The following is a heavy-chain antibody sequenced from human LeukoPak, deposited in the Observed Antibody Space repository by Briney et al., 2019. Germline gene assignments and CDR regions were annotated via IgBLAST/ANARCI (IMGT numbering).Heavy chain of an antibody. V-gene: IGHV4-61*05. J-gene: IGHJ4*02. CDR2: IYYSGST. D-gene: IGHD6-13*01. CDR3: ARRRAAGFFDY. Sequence: SETLSLTCTVAGYAISSGYYWGWIRQPPGKGLEWIGYIYYSGSTNYNPSLKSRVTISVDTSKNQFSLKLSSVTAADAAVYYCARRRAAGFFDYWGKGTLVTVSS. CDR1: GYAISSGYY.